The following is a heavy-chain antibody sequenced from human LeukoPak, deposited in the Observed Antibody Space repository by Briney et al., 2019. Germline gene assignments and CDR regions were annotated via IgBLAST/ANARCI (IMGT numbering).Heavy chain of an antibody. Sequence: GGSLRLSCAASGFTFSSYSMNWVRQAPGKGLEWFSSISSSSSYIYYADSVKGRFTISRDNAKNSLYLQMNSLRAEDTAVYYCARRYDILTGTYGMGVWGQGTTVTVSS. CDR3: ARRYDILTGTYGMGV. J-gene: IGHJ6*02. D-gene: IGHD3-9*01. CDR1: GFTFSSYS. V-gene: IGHV3-21*01. CDR2: ISSSSSYI.